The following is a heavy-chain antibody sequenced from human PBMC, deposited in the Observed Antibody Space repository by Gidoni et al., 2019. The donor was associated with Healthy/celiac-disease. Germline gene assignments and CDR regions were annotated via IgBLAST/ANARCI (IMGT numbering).Heavy chain of an antibody. Sequence: QLQLQESGPGLVKPSETLSLTCTVSGGSISSSSYYWGWIRQPPGKGLEWIGSIYYSGSTYYNPSLKSRVTISVDTSKNQFSLKLSSVTAADTAVYYCARAIAVAYTRGWFDPWGQGTLVTVSS. J-gene: IGHJ5*02. CDR1: GGSISSSSYY. V-gene: IGHV4-39*07. D-gene: IGHD6-19*01. CDR2: IYYSGST. CDR3: ARAIAVAYTRGWFDP.